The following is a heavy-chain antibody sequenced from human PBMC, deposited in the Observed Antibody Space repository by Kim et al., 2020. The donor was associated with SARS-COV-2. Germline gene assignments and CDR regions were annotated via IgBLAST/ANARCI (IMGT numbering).Heavy chain of an antibody. CDR3: ATRLVLRWFGELPDAFDI. Sequence: GESLKISCKGSGYSFTSYWIGWVRQMPGKGLEWMGIIYPGDSDTRYSPSFQGQVTISADKSISTAYLQWSSLKASDTAMYYCATRLVLRWFGELPDAFDIWGRWTMVTVSS. J-gene: IGHJ3*02. CDR1: GYSFTSYW. D-gene: IGHD3-10*01. V-gene: IGHV5-51*01. CDR2: IYPGDSDT.